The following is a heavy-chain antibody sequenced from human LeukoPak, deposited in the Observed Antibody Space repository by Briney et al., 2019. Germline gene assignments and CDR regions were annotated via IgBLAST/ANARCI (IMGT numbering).Heavy chain of an antibody. J-gene: IGHJ6*02. Sequence: SGTLSLTCAVSGGSISSNDWWTWVRQSPGKGLDWIGEFYHSGSTNYNPSLKSRFTISVDESKNQFSLKVNSVAAADTAVYYCARSTIVVIPAANYYYYALDVWGQGTTVTVSS. CDR2: FYHSGST. D-gene: IGHD2-2*01. CDR3: ARSTIVVIPAANYYYYALDV. V-gene: IGHV4-4*02. CDR1: GGSISSNDW.